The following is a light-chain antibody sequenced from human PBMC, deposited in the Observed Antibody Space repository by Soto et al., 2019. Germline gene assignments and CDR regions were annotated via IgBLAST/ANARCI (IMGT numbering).Light chain of an antibody. CDR2: EVT. CDR3: SSHGGANNFYV. J-gene: IGLJ1*01. V-gene: IGLV2-8*01. CDR1: SSDIGAYNY. Sequence: QSALTQPPAASGSPGQSVTISCTGTSSDIGAYNYVSWYQQHPGKVPKLIIHEVTKRPSGVPDRFSASKSGNTASLTVSGLQAEDEADYYCSSHGGANNFYVFGTGTKVTVL.